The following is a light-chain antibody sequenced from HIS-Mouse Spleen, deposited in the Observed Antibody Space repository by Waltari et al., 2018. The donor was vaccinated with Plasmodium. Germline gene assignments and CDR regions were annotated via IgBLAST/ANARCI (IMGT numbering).Light chain of an antibody. J-gene: IGLJ2*01. V-gene: IGLV3-25*03. CDR1: ALPQQY. Sequence: SYELTQPPSVSVSPGQTARITCSGDALPQQYAYWYQQKPGQAPVLGIYKDSERPSGIPERFSGSSSGTTVTLTISGVQAEDEADYYCQSADSSGTYRVFGGGTKLTVL. CDR2: KDS. CDR3: QSADSSGTYRV.